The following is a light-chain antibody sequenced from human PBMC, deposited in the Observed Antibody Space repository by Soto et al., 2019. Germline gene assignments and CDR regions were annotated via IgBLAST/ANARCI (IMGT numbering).Light chain of an antibody. CDR3: QVWDSSSAHPV. Sequence: SYELTQPPSVSVAPGKTARITCGGNNIGSKSVHWYQQKPGQAPVLVIYYDSDRPSGIPERFSGSNSGNTATLPIRRVDAGHDADYYCQVWDSSSAHPVFGGGTKLTVL. CDR1: NIGSKS. V-gene: IGLV3-21*04. CDR2: YDS. J-gene: IGLJ3*02.